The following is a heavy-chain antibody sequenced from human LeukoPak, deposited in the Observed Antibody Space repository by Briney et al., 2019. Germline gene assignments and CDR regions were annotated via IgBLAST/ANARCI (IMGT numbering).Heavy chain of an antibody. D-gene: IGHD3-10*01. CDR3: ARSTDYYGSGSYYSIFDY. Sequence: ASVKVSCKASGGTFSSYAISWVRQAPGQGLEWMGGIIPIFGTANYAQKFQGRVTITTDESTSTAYMELSSLRSEDTAVYYCARSTDYYGSGSYYSIFDYWGQGTLVTVSS. V-gene: IGHV1-69*05. J-gene: IGHJ4*02. CDR1: GGTFSSYA. CDR2: IIPIFGTA.